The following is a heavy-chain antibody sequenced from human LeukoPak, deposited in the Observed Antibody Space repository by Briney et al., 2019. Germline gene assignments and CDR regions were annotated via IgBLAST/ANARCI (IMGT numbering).Heavy chain of an antibody. CDR1: GYSISSGYY. J-gene: IGHJ5*01. CDR2: IHHSGST. CDR3: ARNHGGWFDS. Sequence: SETLSLTCIVSGYSISSGYYWGWIRQPPGKGLEWIGNIHHSGSTYYNPSLKSRVTISLDTSKNQLSLKLSSVTAADTAVYYCARNHGGWFDSWGQGTLVTVSS. V-gene: IGHV4-38-2*02. D-gene: IGHD4-23*01.